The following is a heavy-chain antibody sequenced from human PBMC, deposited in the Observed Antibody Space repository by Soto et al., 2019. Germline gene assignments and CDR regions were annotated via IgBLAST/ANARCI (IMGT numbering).Heavy chain of an antibody. CDR1: GFTFSDHY. J-gene: IGHJ6*01. CDR3: TRGLLGGAPSYTFHGMDV. D-gene: IGHD1-26*01. Sequence: EVQLVESGGGLVQPGGSLRLSCAASGFTFSDHYMDWVRQAPGKGLEWVARSRNRVNSHTTEYAASVKGRFTISRDESKRSLYLQMSILTIEDTAVYYCTRGLLGGAPSYTFHGMDVWGQGTTVTVSS. CDR2: SRNRVNSHTT. V-gene: IGHV3-72*01.